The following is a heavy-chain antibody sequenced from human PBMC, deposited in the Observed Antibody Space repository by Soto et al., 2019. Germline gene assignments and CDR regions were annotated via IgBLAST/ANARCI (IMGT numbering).Heavy chain of an antibody. J-gene: IGHJ4*02. V-gene: IGHV4-39*01. D-gene: IGHD4-17*01. Sequence: PSETLSLTCTVSGGSISSSSYYWGWFRQPPGKGLEWIGKINYSGSTNYNPSLKSRVTISVDTSKNQFSLKLSSVTAADTAVYYCARQTHDYGDYIFDYWGQGTLVTVSS. CDR1: GGSISSSSYY. CDR3: ARQTHDYGDYIFDY. CDR2: INYSGST.